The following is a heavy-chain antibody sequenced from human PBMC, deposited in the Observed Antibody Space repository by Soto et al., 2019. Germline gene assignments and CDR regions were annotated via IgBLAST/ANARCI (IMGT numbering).Heavy chain of an antibody. D-gene: IGHD6-19*01. CDR2: IIPILGIA. CDR3: ARVGSSGWYWFDP. J-gene: IGHJ5*02. V-gene: IGHV1-69*02. CDR1: GGTLSSYT. Sequence: SVKVSCKASGGTLSSYTVSWVRQAPGQGLEWMGRIIPILGIANYAQKFQGRVTITADKSTSTAYMELSSLRSEDTAVYYCARVGSSGWYWFDPWGQGTLVTVSS.